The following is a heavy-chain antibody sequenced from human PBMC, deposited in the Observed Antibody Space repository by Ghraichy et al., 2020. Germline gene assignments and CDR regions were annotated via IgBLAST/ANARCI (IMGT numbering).Heavy chain of an antibody. CDR2: ISHSGRT. J-gene: IGHJ2*01. CDR3: ARSKFGGYFDL. D-gene: IGHD3-3*01. V-gene: IGHV4-59*08. Sequence: SETLSLTCTVSGGSISVYYWRWIRQSPGKGLEWIGYISHSGRTYYNSSLKSRVTISVDTSKNQFSLNLNSVTAADTAVYYCARSKFGGYFDLWGRGTLVTVSS. CDR1: GGSISVYY.